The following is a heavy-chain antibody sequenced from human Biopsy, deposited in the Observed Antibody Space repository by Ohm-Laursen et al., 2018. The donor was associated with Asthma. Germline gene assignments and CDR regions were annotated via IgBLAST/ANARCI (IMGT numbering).Heavy chain of an antibody. D-gene: IGHD6-13*01. Sequence: LSLTCGLSSGSGGYMRSGNYYWGWIRQPPGKGLEWIGSIYYSGTTYYNPPLKSRVTVSEETSKNKFSLKLTSVTAADTAVYYCVRGSSSWHHGPFHYYYGLDVWGQGTTATVSS. CDR1: GGYMRSGNYY. CDR3: VRGSSSWHHGPFHYYYGLDV. V-gene: IGHV4-39*01. CDR2: IYYSGTT. J-gene: IGHJ6*02.